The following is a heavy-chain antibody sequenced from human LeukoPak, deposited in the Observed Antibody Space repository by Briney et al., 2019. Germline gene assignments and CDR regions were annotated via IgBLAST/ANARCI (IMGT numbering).Heavy chain of an antibody. CDR2: INPNSGGT. J-gene: IGHJ4*02. CDR3: ARAANIVVVPGAMYYFDY. CDR1: GYTFTGYY. D-gene: IGHD2-2*01. V-gene: IGHV1-2*02. Sequence: ASVKVSCKASGYTFTGYYMHWVRQAPGQGLEWMGWINPNSGGTNYAQKFQGKVTMTRDTSISTAYMELSRLRSDDTAVYYCARAANIVVVPGAMYYFDYWGQGTLVTVSS.